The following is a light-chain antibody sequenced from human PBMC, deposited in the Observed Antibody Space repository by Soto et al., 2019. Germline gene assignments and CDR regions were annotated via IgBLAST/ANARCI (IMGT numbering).Light chain of an antibody. CDR1: QSISSW. J-gene: IGKJ1*01. Sequence: DIQMTQSPATLSASVGDRVTITCRAIQSISSWLDWYQQKPGKAPKLLIDDSSSLESVVPSRFSGSGSGTEFTLTISSLHPDDFATYYCQQYNTYPWTFGQGTKVEIK. CDR2: DSS. CDR3: QQYNTYPWT. V-gene: IGKV1-5*01.